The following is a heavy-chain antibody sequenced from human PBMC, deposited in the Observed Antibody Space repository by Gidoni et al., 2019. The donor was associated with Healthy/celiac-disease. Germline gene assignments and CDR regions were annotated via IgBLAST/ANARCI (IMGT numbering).Heavy chain of an antibody. Sequence: QVQLVESGGGLVKPGGSLRLSCAASGFTFSDYYMRWIRQAPGKGLEWVSYISSSGSTIYYADSVKGRFTISRDNAKNSLYLQMNSLRAEDTAVYYCARWVYQRYYDILTGYPEGYWGQGTLVTVSS. CDR2: ISSSGSTI. V-gene: IGHV3-11*01. CDR3: ARWVYQRYYDILTGYPEGY. J-gene: IGHJ4*02. D-gene: IGHD3-9*01. CDR1: GFTFSDYY.